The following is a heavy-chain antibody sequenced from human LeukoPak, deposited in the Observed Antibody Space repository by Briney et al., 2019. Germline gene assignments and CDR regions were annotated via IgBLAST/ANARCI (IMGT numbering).Heavy chain of an antibody. CDR3: ARAPPGDYVWGSYRSTPFDY. J-gene: IGHJ4*02. Sequence: GGSLRLSCAASGFTFSSYSMNWVRQAPGKGLEWVSYISSSSSTIYYADSVKGRFTISRGNAKNSLYLQMNSLRDEDTAVYYCARAPPGDYVWGSYRSTPFDYWGQGTLVTVSS. CDR2: ISSSSSTI. CDR1: GFTFSSYS. V-gene: IGHV3-48*02. D-gene: IGHD3-16*02.